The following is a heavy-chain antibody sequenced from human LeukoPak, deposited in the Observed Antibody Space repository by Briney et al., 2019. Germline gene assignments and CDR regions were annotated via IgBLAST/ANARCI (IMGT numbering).Heavy chain of an antibody. CDR2: ISAYNGNT. CDR1: GGTFSSYA. V-gene: IGHV1-18*01. D-gene: IGHD6-13*01. CDR3: ARGEGSSLYGYFQH. J-gene: IGHJ1*01. Sequence: ASVKVSCKASGGTFSSYAISWVRQAPGQGLEWMGWISAYNGNTNYAQKLQGRVTMTTDTSTSTAYMELRSLRSDDTAVYYCARGEGSSLYGYFQHWGQGTLVTVSS.